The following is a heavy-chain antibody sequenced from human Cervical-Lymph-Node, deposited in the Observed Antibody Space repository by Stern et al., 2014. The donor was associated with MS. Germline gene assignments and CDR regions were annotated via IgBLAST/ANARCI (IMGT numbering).Heavy chain of an antibody. CDR3: ARKSTAIDY. D-gene: IGHD5/OR15-5a*01. Sequence: AQLVESGAEAKKPGASVKISCKAAGYTFTRYNVDWVRQAPGQGLEWMGSINPNGGSPRYAQRFQGRVTMTRDTSTSTMYMELSSLTSEDTAVYYCARKSTAIDYWGQGTLVAVSS. V-gene: IGHV1-46*01. CDR2: INPNGGSP. CDR1: GYTFTRYN. J-gene: IGHJ4*02.